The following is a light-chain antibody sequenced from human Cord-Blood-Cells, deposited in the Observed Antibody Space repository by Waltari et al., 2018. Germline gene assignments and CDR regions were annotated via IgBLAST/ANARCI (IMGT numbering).Light chain of an antibody. J-gene: IGKJ4*01. Sequence: EIVRTQSPDSRAVSLGERATNNCKSSQSVLYSSDNKNYLAWYQQKPGQPPKLLIYWASTRESGVPDRFSGSGFGTDFTLTISSLQAEDVAVYYCQQYYSTPPTFGGGTKVEIK. CDR3: QQYYSTPPT. V-gene: IGKV4-1*01. CDR1: QSVLYSSDNKNY. CDR2: WAS.